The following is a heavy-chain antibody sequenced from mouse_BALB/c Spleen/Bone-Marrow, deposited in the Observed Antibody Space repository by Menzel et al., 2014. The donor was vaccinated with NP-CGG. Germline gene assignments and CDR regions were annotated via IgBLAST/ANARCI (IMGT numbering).Heavy chain of an antibody. CDR3: ASYYYGSSSFAY. Sequence: EVQLQQSGAELVKPGASVKLSCTASGFNIKDTYMYWVKQRPEQGLEWIGRIDPANGNTKYDPKFQGNATITADTSSNTACLQLSSLTSEDTAVYYCASYYYGSSSFAYWGQGTMVTVSA. CDR2: IDPANGNT. D-gene: IGHD1-1*01. CDR1: GFNIKDTY. V-gene: IGHV14-3*02. J-gene: IGHJ3*01.